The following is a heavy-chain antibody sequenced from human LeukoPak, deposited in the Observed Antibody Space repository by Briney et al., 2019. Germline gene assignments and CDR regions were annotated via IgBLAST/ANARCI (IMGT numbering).Heavy chain of an antibody. D-gene: IGHD1-26*01. CDR3: ATNSGSGRARAGPGY. CDR1: GYTLTELS. J-gene: IGHJ4*02. Sequence: GASVKVSCKVSGYTLTELSMHWVRQAPGKGLEWVGGFDPEDGETIYAQKFQGRVTMTEDTSTDTAYMELSSLRSEDTAVYYCATNSGSGRARAGPGYWGQGTLVTVSS. V-gene: IGHV1-24*01. CDR2: FDPEDGET.